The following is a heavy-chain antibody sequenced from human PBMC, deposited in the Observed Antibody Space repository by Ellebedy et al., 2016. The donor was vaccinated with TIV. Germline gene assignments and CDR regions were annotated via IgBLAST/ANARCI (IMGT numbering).Heavy chain of an antibody. D-gene: IGHD4-23*01. Sequence: GESLKISXAASGFIFSDYHMSWIRQAPGKGLEWLSYISSSGSSMYYADSVKGRFTISRDNAKNSLYLQMNSLRAEDTAVYSCARESYYGGNRYFDSWGQGTLVTVSP. CDR3: ARESYYGGNRYFDS. J-gene: IGHJ4*03. CDR2: ISSSGSSM. CDR1: GFIFSDYH. V-gene: IGHV3-11*01.